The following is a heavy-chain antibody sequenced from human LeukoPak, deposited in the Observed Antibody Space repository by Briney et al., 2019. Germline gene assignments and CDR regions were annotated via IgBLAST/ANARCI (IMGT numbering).Heavy chain of an antibody. Sequence: PSETLSLTCAVSGDSISSDKWWSWVRQPPGKGLEYIGEFHQSVSTNYSPSLKSRLTISVDKSKNHFSLKLSSVTAADTAVYYCARDNAVTLIYWGDYWGQGTLVTVSS. J-gene: IGHJ4*02. V-gene: IGHV4-4*02. CDR1: GDSISSDKW. CDR2: FHQSVST. D-gene: IGHD4-17*01. CDR3: ARDNAVTLIYWGDY.